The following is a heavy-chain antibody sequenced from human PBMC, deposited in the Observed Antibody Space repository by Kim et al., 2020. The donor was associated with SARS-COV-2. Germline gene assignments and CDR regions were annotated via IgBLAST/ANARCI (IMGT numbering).Heavy chain of an antibody. V-gene: IGHV4-38-2*02. J-gene: IGHJ4*02. Sequence: SETLSLTCTVSGYSISSGYYWGWIRQPPGKGLEWIGSIYHSGSTYYNPSLKSRVTISVDTSKNQFSLKLSSVTAADTAVYYCARTFKVATTYWGQGTLVTVSS. CDR2: IYHSGST. CDR3: ARTFKVATTY. CDR1: GYSISSGYY. D-gene: IGHD2-15*01.